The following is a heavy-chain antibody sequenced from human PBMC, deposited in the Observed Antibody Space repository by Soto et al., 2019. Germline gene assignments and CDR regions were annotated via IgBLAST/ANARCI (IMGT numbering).Heavy chain of an antibody. CDR1: GFTFRSYS. CDR3: ARVSGSYSTSNDH. V-gene: IGHV3-48*02. J-gene: IGHJ5*02. CDR2: ISSISTTI. Sequence: EVQLVESGGGLVQPGGSLRLSCAASGFTFRSYSMNWVRQAPGKGLEWLSYISSISTTIYYADSVKGRFTISRDNAKNSLYLQMTSLGDEDTAVYYCARVSGSYSTSNDHWGQGTLVTVSS. D-gene: IGHD3-10*01.